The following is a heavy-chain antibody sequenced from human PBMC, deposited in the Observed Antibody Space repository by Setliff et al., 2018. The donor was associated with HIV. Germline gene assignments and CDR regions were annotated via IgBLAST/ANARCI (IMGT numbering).Heavy chain of an antibody. CDR3: ARGVKWLDP. D-gene: IGHD3-16*01. J-gene: IGHJ5*02. CDR1: GYTFENYG. CDR2: VNWNGDNT. V-gene: IGHV3-20*04. Sequence: GGSLRLSCGGFGYTFENYGMSWFRQTPGKGLEWVSGVNWNGDNTAYADSVKGRFTISRDDSKNRVLLQMHSLRGEDTALYYCARGVKWLDPWGQGILVTVSS.